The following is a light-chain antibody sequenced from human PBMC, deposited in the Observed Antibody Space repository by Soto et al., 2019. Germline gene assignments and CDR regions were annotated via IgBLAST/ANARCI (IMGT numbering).Light chain of an antibody. V-gene: IGKV3-20*01. Sequence: EIVLTQSPATLSLSPGERGTLSCRASQSVNSYLAWYQQKPGQAPRLLIYDASNRATGVPSRFSGSASGTDFTLTISRLEPEDFAVYYCQQYGSSRYTFGQGTKLEIK. CDR1: QSVNSY. CDR3: QQYGSSRYT. J-gene: IGKJ2*01. CDR2: DAS.